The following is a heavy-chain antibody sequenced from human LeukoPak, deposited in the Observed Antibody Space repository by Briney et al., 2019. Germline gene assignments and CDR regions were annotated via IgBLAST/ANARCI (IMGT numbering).Heavy chain of an antibody. CDR3: ARTYDYVWGSYRRYFDY. CDR2: INHSGST. Sequence: ASETLSLTCAVYGGSFSGYYWSWIRQPPGKGLEWIGEINHSGSTNYNPSLKSRVTISVDTSENQFSLKLSSVTAADTAVYYCARTYDYVWGSYRRYFDYWGQGTLVTVSS. D-gene: IGHD3-16*02. V-gene: IGHV4-34*01. CDR1: GGSFSGYY. J-gene: IGHJ4*02.